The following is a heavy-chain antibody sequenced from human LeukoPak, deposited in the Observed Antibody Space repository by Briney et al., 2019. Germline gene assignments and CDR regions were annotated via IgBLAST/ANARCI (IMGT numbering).Heavy chain of an antibody. J-gene: IGHJ3*02. CDR1: GFTFSSYG. CDR3: AKDLHDSSGYYPPDAFDI. V-gene: IGHV3-30*18. D-gene: IGHD3-22*01. CDR2: ISYDGSNK. Sequence: PGGSLRLSCASSGFTFSSYGMHWVREAPGKGLEWVAVISYDGSNKYYADSVKGRFTISRDNAKNTLYLQMNSLRAEDTPVNYCAKDLHDSSGYYPPDAFDIWGQGTMVTVSS.